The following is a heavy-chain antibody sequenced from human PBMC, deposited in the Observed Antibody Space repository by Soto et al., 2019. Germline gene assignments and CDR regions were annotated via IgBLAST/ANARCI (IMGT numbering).Heavy chain of an antibody. CDR2: ISYDGSNK. Sequence: GSLRLSCAASGFTFSSYAMHWVRQAPGKGLEWVAVISYDGSNKYYADSVKGRFTISRDNSKNTLYLQMNSLRAEDTAVYYCAREAPGPAYGMDVWGQGTTVTVSS. CDR3: AREAPGPAYGMDV. V-gene: IGHV3-30-3*01. J-gene: IGHJ6*02. CDR1: GFTFSSYA.